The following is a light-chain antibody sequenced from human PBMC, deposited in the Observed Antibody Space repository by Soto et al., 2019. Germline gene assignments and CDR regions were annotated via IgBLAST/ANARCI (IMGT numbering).Light chain of an antibody. CDR1: ESIARH. CDR3: QQSYSSLSLT. J-gene: IGKJ5*01. Sequence: DIQMTQSPSSLSASVGDRVTITCRASESIARHLNWYQQKPGKATKLLIYAASSLQNGVPSRFRGGGSGTDFTLTISNLQPEDFVTYYCQQSYSSLSLTFGQGTRLQIK. CDR2: AAS. V-gene: IGKV1-39*01.